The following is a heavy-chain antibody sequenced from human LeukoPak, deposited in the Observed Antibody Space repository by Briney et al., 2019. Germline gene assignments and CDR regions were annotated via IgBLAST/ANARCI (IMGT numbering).Heavy chain of an antibody. CDR1: GFTFSNNA. J-gene: IGHJ3*02. CDR2: ISYDGSNK. CDR3: ARPGERAFDI. V-gene: IGHV3-30*03. Sequence: PGGSLRLSCAASGFTFSNNAMHWVRQAPGKGLEWVALISYDGSNKHYADSVKGRFTISRDNSKNTLFLQMNSLRVEDTAVYYCARPGERAFDIWGQGTMVSVSS. D-gene: IGHD1-1*01.